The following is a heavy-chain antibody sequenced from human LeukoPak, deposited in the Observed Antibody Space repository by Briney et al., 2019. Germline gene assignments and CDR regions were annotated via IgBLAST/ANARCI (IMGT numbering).Heavy chain of an antibody. D-gene: IGHD3-3*01. V-gene: IGHV1-2*02. Sequence: ASVKVSCKASGYTFTGYYMHWVRQAPGQGLEWMGWINPNSGGTNYAQKFQGRVTMTRDTSISTAYMEPSRLRSDDTAVYYCARGWDYDFWSGYYIFGPWGQGTLVTVSS. CDR2: INPNSGGT. CDR3: ARGWDYDFWSGYYIFGP. CDR1: GYTFTGYY. J-gene: IGHJ5*02.